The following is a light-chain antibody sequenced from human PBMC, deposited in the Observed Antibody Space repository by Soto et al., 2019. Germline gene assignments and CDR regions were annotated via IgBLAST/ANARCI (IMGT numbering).Light chain of an antibody. CDR1: SSDVGGYNY. Sequence: QSVLTQPPSASGSPGQSVTISCTGTSSDVGGYNYVSWYQQHPGKAPKLMIYEVSKRPSGVPGRFSGSKSGNTASLTVSGLQAEDEADYYCSSYAGSNNSLYVFGTGTKVTVL. J-gene: IGLJ1*01. CDR3: SSYAGSNNSLYV. CDR2: EVS. V-gene: IGLV2-8*01.